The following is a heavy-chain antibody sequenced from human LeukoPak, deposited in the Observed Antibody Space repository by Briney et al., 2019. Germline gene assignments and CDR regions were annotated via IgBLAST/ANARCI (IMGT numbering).Heavy chain of an antibody. Sequence: PGGSLRLSCAASGFTFEDYPMHSVRQAPGKTLEWVSLISWDGTTYYRDSVKGRFTISRDNSKNSLYLQMDTLTSEDTAFYYCVKDLSYESSGYVFDYWGQGTLVTVSS. J-gene: IGHJ4*02. CDR1: GFTFEDYP. CDR3: VKDLSYESSGYVFDY. CDR2: ISWDGTT. D-gene: IGHD3-22*01. V-gene: IGHV3-43*01.